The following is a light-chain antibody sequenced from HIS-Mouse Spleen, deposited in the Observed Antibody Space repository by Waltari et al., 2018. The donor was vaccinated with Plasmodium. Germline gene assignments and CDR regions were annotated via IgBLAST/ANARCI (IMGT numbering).Light chain of an antibody. J-gene: IGKJ5*01. CDR3: QQRSNWPIT. Sequence: EIVLTQSPDTLSLSPGERATLSCRASQSVSSYLAWYQQKPGQAPRLLIYDASNRATGIPARFSGSGSGTDFNLTISSLEPEDFAVYYCQQRSNWPITFGQGTRLEIK. V-gene: IGKV3-11*01. CDR1: QSVSSY. CDR2: DAS.